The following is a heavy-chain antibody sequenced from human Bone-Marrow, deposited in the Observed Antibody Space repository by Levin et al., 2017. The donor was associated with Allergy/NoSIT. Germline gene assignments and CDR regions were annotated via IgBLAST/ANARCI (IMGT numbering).Heavy chain of an antibody. CDR2: ISYDGANK. D-gene: IGHD6-13*01. V-gene: IGHV3-30*18. J-gene: IGHJ4*02. CDR3: AKVESSSTWYAPFDF. Sequence: GESLKISCAASGFTFNNYGMHWVRQAPGKGLEWVAVISYDGANKYYADSAKGRFTISRDNSKKTLYLQMNSLRGEDTAVYYCAKVESSSTWYAPFDFWGQGTLVTVSS. CDR1: GFTFNNYG.